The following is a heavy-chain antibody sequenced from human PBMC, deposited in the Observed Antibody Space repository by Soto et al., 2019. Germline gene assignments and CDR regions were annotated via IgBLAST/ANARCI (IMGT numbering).Heavy chain of an antibody. Sequence: GGSLRLSCAASGFTFSSYSMNWVRQAPGKGLEWVSYISSSSSTIYYADSVKGRFTISRDNAKNSLYLQMNSLRAEDTAVYYCARDRITMIVVVNYYYYGMDVWGQGTTVTAP. CDR3: ARDRITMIVVVNYYYYGMDV. CDR1: GFTFSSYS. V-gene: IGHV3-48*01. J-gene: IGHJ6*02. CDR2: ISSSSSTI. D-gene: IGHD3-22*01.